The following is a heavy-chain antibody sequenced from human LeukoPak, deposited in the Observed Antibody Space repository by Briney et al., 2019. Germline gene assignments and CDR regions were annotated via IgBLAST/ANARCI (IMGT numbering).Heavy chain of an antibody. D-gene: IGHD3-3*01. CDR2: ISAYNGNT. CDR3: ARITIFGVAQSREGYNWFDP. V-gene: IGHV1-18*01. Sequence: ASVKVSCKASGYTFTSYGISWVRQAPGQGLEWMGWISAYNGNTNYAQKLQGRVTMTTDTSTSTAYMELRSLRSDDTAVYYCARITIFGVAQSREGYNWFDPWGQGTLVTVSS. J-gene: IGHJ5*02. CDR1: GYTFTSYG.